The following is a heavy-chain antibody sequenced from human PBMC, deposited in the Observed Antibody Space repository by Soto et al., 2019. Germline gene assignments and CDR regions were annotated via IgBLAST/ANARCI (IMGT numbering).Heavy chain of an antibody. V-gene: IGHV3-48*01. CDR2: IMPESSHI. Sequence: GGSLRLSCAASGFTFSIYSMNWVRQAPGKGLEWVSYIMPESSHIFYADSVKGRFTISRDNAKNSLYLQMNSLRAEDTAVYYCAREAVSGRTGFDYWGQGTLVTVSS. CDR3: AREAVSGRTGFDY. D-gene: IGHD6-19*01. J-gene: IGHJ4*02. CDR1: GFTFSIYS.